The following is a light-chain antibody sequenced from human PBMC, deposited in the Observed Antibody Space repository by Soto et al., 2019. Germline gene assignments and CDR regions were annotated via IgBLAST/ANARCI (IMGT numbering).Light chain of an antibody. CDR3: SSYTGTSTYV. CDR2: DVT. CDR1: SSDVGGYNY. V-gene: IGLV2-14*01. Sequence: QSVLTQPASVSGCPGQSITISCTGTSSDVGGYNYVSWYQQHPGKAPKLMIYDVTNRPSGISNRFSGSKSGNTASLTISGVQAEDEADYYCSSYTGTSTYVFGTGTKVTVL. J-gene: IGLJ1*01.